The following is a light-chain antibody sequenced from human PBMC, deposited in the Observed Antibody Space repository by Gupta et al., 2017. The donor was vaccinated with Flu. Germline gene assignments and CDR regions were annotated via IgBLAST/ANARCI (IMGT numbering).Light chain of an antibody. J-gene: IGKJ4*01. CDR3: QQYYSTPLT. CDR1: QSVLYSSNNKNY. CDR2: WAS. V-gene: IGKV4-1*01. Sequence: DIVTPPSPDSLAVSLGDRATINCKSSQSVLYSSNNKNYLAWYQQKPGQPPKLLIYWASTRESGVPDRFSGSGSGTDFTLTISSLQAEDVAVYYCQQYYSTPLTFGGGTKVEIK.